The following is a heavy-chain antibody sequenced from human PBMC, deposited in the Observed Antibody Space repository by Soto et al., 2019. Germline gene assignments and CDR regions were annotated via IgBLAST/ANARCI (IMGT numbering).Heavy chain of an antibody. CDR2: ISGSGAGT. Sequence: EVHLLESGGGLVQPGGSLRLSCEASGFPFSSYAMSWVRQAPGKGLEWVSGISGSGAGTYYADSVQGRFTISRDNSENTLCLEMISLRAEDTAVYYCANARYCSGGSCYGLPYYYGMDVWGQGTTVTVSS. V-gene: IGHV3-23*01. CDR1: GFPFSSYA. D-gene: IGHD2-15*01. J-gene: IGHJ6*01. CDR3: ANARYCSGGSCYGLPYYYGMDV.